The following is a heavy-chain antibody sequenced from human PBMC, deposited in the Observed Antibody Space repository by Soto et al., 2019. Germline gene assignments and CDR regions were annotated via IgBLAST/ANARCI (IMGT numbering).Heavy chain of an antibody. CDR2: INKNGGIT. D-gene: IGHD1-1*01. CDR1: GFTFGSFC. V-gene: IGHV3-23*01. CDR3: ATGAHWYGVDV. Sequence: EVQLLESGGGLVQPGESLRLSCAASGFTFGSFCTNCVRQAPGKGLEWVSDINKNGGITHYADSVRGRFTISKDNSRNTLYLTRNSLRAEDTARYYCATGAHWYGVDVWGQGTPVTVSS. J-gene: IGHJ6*02.